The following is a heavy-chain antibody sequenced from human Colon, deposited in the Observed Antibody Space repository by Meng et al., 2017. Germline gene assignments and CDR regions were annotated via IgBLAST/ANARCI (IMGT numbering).Heavy chain of an antibody. CDR2: IYHTGTT. CDR1: GDSISSTTW. D-gene: IGHD2-15*01. J-gene: IGHJ5*01. V-gene: IGHV4-4*02. Sequence: QLQLQESGQVMVKPSGTLSVTCAVSGDSISSTTWWNWVRQAPGQGLEWIGEIYHTGTTNINPSFKSRVTMSIDKSRNEFSLKLNSLTAADTAIYYCARWGITYDAAKFFDYWGQGILVTVSS. CDR3: ARWGITYDAAKFFDY.